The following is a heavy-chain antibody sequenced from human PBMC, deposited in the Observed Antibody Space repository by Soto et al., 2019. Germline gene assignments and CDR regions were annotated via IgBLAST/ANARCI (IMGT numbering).Heavy chain of an antibody. CDR3: AKISSPATNVYSYFYYYAMDV. D-gene: IGHD6-25*01. CDR1: GFTFSSFT. Sequence: GGSLRLSCAASGFTFSSFTMNWVRQAPGKGLEWLSSISVSSSYIYYADSVKGRFTISRDDAKNSLHLQMNSLRVEDTALYYCAKISSPATNVYSYFYYYAMDVWGQGTTVTVSS. V-gene: IGHV3-21*04. CDR2: ISVSSSYI. J-gene: IGHJ6*02.